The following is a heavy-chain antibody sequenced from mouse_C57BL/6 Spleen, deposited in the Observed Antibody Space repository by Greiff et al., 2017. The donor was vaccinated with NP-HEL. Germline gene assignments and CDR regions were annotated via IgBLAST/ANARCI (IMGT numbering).Heavy chain of an antibody. CDR1: GFTFSSYT. Sequence: EVKLMESGGGLVKPGGSLKLSCAASGFTFSSYTMSWVRQTPEKRLEWVATISGGGGNTYYPDSVKGRFTISRDNAKNTLYLQMSSLRSEDTALYYCARLYYDYENYFDYWGQGTTLTVSS. CDR3: ARLYYDYENYFDY. D-gene: IGHD2-4*01. J-gene: IGHJ2*01. V-gene: IGHV5-9*01. CDR2: ISGGGGNT.